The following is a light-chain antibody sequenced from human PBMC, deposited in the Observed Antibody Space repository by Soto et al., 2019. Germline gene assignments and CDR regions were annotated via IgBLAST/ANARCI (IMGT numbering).Light chain of an antibody. J-gene: IGLJ1*01. V-gene: IGLV2-14*01. CDR2: DVS. CDR1: SSDVGGYNY. CDR3: SSYTNCSPFV. Sequence: QSVLTQPASVSGSPGQSITISCTGTSSDVGGYNYVSWYQQHPGKAPKLMIYDVSNWPSGVSNRFSGSKSGNTASLTISGLQAEDEADYYCSSYTNCSPFVFGTGTKVTVL.